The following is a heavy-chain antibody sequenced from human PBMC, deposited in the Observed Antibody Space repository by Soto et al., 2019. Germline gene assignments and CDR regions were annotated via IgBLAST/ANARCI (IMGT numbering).Heavy chain of an antibody. V-gene: IGHV1-18*01. Sequence: QVQLVQSGAEVKKPGASVKVSCKASGYTFTSYGISWVRQAPGQGLEWMGWISAYNGNTNYAQKLQGRVTMTTDTSTSTAYMELRSLRSDDTAVYYCARDVDGYCSGGSCQGVDWFDPWGQGTLVTVSS. CDR2: ISAYNGNT. CDR3: ARDVDGYCSGGSCQGVDWFDP. D-gene: IGHD2-15*01. J-gene: IGHJ5*02. CDR1: GYTFTSYG.